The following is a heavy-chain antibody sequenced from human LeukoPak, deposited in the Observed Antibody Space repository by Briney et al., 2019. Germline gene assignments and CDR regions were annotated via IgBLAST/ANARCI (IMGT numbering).Heavy chain of an antibody. CDR2: IYYSGST. CDR1: GGSMSPYH. CDR3: ARHGDTAMVTTRFDY. Sequence: SETLSLTCTVSGGSMSPYHWGWIRQPPGKGLEWTGYIYYSGSTNYNPSLKSRVTISVDTSKNQFSLKLSSVTAADTAVYYCARHGDTAMVTTRFDYWGQGTLVTASS. D-gene: IGHD5-18*01. V-gene: IGHV4-59*08. J-gene: IGHJ4*02.